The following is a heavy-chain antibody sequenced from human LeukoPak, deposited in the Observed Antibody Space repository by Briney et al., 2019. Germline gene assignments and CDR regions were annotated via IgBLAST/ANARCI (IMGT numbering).Heavy chain of an antibody. Sequence: SETLSLTCTVSGGSISTYYWSWIRQPPGKGLEWIGYIYYSGSTNYNPSLKSRVTISVDTSKNQFSLKLSSVTAADTAVYYCARYEGAVAADYWGQGTLVTVSS. D-gene: IGHD2-15*01. V-gene: IGHV4-59*01. CDR1: GGSISTYY. CDR2: IYYSGST. J-gene: IGHJ4*02. CDR3: ARYEGAVAADY.